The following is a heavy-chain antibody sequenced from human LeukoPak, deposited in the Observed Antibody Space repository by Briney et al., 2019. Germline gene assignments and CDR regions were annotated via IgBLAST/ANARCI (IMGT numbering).Heavy chain of an antibody. D-gene: IGHD5-18*01. CDR2: IYHSGST. CDR3: AREGGRSGNTAMP. CDR1: GGSISSGGYY. J-gene: IGHJ5*02. Sequence: SETLSLTCTVSGGSISSGGYYWSWIRQPPGKGLEWIGYIYHSGSTYYNPSLKSRVTISVDRSKNQFSLKLSSVTAADTAVYYCAREGGRSGNTAMPWGQGTLVTVSS. V-gene: IGHV4-30-2*01.